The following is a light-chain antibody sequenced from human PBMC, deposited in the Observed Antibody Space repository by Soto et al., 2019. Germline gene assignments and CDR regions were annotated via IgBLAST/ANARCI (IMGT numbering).Light chain of an antibody. Sequence: DIQMTQSPSTLFASVGDRVTITCRASQSISSWLAWYQQKPGKAPKLLIYKASSLKSGVPSRFSGSGSGTEFTLTISSLQPDDFATYYCQHYNSYSTFGPGTKVGIK. J-gene: IGKJ3*01. CDR2: KAS. CDR1: QSISSW. CDR3: QHYNSYST. V-gene: IGKV1-5*03.